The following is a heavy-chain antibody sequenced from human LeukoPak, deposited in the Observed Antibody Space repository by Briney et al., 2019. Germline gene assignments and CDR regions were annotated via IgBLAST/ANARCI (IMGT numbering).Heavy chain of an antibody. J-gene: IGHJ4*02. V-gene: IGHV3-48*02. CDR3: ASGYGDY. D-gene: IGHD5-12*01. CDR1: GFTFSSYS. Sequence: GGSLRLSCAASGFTFSSYSMSWVRQAPGKGLEWVSYISSSSSTIYYADSVKGRFTISRDNAKNSLHLQMNSLRDEDTAVYYCASGYGDYWGQGTLVTVSS. CDR2: ISSSSSTI.